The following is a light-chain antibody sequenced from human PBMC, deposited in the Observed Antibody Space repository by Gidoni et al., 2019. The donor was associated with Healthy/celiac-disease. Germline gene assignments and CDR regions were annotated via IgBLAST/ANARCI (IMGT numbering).Light chain of an antibody. CDR3: QQDGSSLLT. CDR2: GAS. CDR1: QSVSISY. J-gene: IGKJ4*01. Sequence: IVLTQSPGPLSLSPGERATLSCGASQSVSISYLAWFQQKPGQAPRLLIYGASSRATGIPDRFSGSGSGTDVTLTSSRLEPEDGAVYYWQQDGSSLLTFXGXTKVEIK. V-gene: IGKV3-20*01.